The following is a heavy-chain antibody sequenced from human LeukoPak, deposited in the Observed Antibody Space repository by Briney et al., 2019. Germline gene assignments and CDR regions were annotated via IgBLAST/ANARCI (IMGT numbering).Heavy chain of an antibody. V-gene: IGHV3-7*03. J-gene: IGHJ4*02. Sequence: GGSLRLSCAASGLTFSNYWMDWVRQAPGKGLEWVANIKQDGSEKNYVDSVKGRFIISRDNAKNSLYLQMNTLRADDTAVYYCARDPDHRGYFDYWGQGTLVTVSS. CDR3: ARDPDHRGYFDY. CDR2: IKQDGSEK. D-gene: IGHD3-16*02. CDR1: GLTFSNYW.